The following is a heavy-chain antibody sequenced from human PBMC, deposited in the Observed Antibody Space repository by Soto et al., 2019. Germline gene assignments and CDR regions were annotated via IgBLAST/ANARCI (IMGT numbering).Heavy chain of an antibody. V-gene: IGHV5-51*01. Sequence: GESLKISCKGSGYSFTSYWIGWVRQMPGKGLEWMGIIYPGDSDTRYSPSFQGQVTISADKSISTAYLQWSSLKASDTAMYYCARSGVDSPTGYYYYSMDVWGKGTTVTVSS. CDR2: IYPGDSDT. D-gene: IGHD3-3*01. J-gene: IGHJ6*03. CDR3: ARSGVDSPTGYYYYSMDV. CDR1: GYSFTSYW.